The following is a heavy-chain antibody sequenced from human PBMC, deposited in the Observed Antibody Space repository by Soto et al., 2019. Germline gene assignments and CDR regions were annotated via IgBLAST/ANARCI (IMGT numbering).Heavy chain of an antibody. Sequence: QVKLVESGGDLVKPGGSLRLSCAASGFSFSDYFIAWVRQAPGKGLEWMSLISSSGSATYYADAVQGRFTISRDNAKASWYLEWSSLRAEDTAVYYCARRGVTGYYSSFDYSGQGALVTVSS. CDR3: ARRGVTGYYSSFDY. V-gene: IGHV3-11*01. D-gene: IGHD3-9*01. J-gene: IGHJ4*02. CDR1: GFSFSDYF. CDR2: ISSSGSAT.